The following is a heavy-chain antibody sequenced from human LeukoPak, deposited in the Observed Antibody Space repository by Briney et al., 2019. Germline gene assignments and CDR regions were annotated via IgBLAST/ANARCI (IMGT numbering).Heavy chain of an antibody. D-gene: IGHD1-26*01. CDR3: ARARGTGDCYYYGMDV. CDR1: GYTFSGYY. Sequence: ASVKLSCKASGYTFSGYYINWLRRSPGQRLGWRGWINPNSGGTNYAQKFQGRVTMTRDTYNSTAYMELSMLRSDDTAVYYCARARGTGDCYYYGMDVWGQGTTVTVSS. V-gene: IGHV1-2*02. CDR2: INPNSGGT. J-gene: IGHJ6*02.